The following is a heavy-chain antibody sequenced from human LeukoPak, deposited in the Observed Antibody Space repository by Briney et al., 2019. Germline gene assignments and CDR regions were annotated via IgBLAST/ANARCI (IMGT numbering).Heavy chain of an antibody. CDR1: GFTFNNAW. V-gene: IGHV3-15*01. D-gene: IGHD3-9*01. CDR2: IRSEADGGTS. CDR3: SVYYDLHY. J-gene: IGHJ4*02. Sequence: GGSLRLSCAASGFTFNNAWMNSVRQAPGRGLEWVGRIRSEADGGTSDYAAPVKGRFTFPRDDSKNTLYLQMNSLKTEDSAVYYCSVYYDLHYWGQGTLVTVSS.